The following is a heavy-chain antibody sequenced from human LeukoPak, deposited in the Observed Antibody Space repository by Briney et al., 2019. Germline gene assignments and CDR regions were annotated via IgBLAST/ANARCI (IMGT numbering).Heavy chain of an antibody. D-gene: IGHD6-13*01. Sequence: GGSLRLSCAASGFTFSSYWMHWVRQAPGKGLVWVSRINSDGSSTSYADSVKGRFTISRDNAKNSLYLQMNSLRAEDTAVYYCARFDDFIAAAGMWGQGTLVTVSS. J-gene: IGHJ4*02. CDR2: INSDGSST. CDR3: ARFDDFIAAAGM. V-gene: IGHV3-74*01. CDR1: GFTFSSYW.